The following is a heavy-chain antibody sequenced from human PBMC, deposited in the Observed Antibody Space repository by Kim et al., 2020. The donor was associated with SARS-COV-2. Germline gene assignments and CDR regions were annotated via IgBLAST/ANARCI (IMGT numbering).Heavy chain of an antibody. CDR3: ARDLDSSGWYGAAFDI. V-gene: IGHV3-48*02. Sequence: GGSLRLSCAASGFTFSSYSMNWVRQAPGKGLEWVSYISSSSSTIYYADSVKGRFTISRDNAKNSLYLQMNSLRDEDTAVYYCARDLDSSGWYGAAFDIWGQGTMVTVSS. CDR2: ISSSSSTI. J-gene: IGHJ3*02. CDR1: GFTFSSYS. D-gene: IGHD6-19*01.